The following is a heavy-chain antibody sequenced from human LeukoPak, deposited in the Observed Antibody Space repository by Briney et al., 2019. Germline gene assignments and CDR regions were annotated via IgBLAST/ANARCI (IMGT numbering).Heavy chain of an antibody. Sequence: SETLSLTCTVSGGSISSYYWSWIRQPPGKGLEWIGYIYYSGSTNYNPSLKSRVTISVDTSKNQSSLKLSSVTAADTAVYYCARQDMQWLVNYWGQGTLVTVSS. V-gene: IGHV4-59*08. CDR1: GGSISSYY. J-gene: IGHJ4*02. CDR2: IYYSGST. CDR3: ARQDMQWLVNY. D-gene: IGHD6-19*01.